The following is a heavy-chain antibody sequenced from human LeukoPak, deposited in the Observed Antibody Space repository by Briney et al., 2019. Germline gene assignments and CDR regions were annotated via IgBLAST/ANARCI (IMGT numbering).Heavy chain of an antibody. Sequence: GGSLRLSCAASGFTFSSYGMSWVRQAPGKGLEWVSAISGSGGSTYYADSVKGRFTISRDNSKNTLYLQMNSLRAEDTAVYYCARAGPGSSPIGAGDYYYMDVWGKGTTVTVSS. CDR2: ISGSGGST. J-gene: IGHJ6*03. D-gene: IGHD6-13*01. CDR1: GFTFSSYG. CDR3: ARAGPGSSPIGAGDYYYMDV. V-gene: IGHV3-23*01.